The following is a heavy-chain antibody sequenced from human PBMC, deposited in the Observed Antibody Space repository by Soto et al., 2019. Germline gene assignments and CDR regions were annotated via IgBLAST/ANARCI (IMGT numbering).Heavy chain of an antibody. CDR3: ASTYSGYEDFDY. CDR1: GFIFSRYG. D-gene: IGHD5-12*01. CDR2: LSHDGSVY. Sequence: GGSLRLSCAASGFIFSRYGMHWVRQAPGKGLEWVAFLSHDGSVYYYADSVKGRFTISRDNAKNSVSLQMNSLRTEDTALYYCASTYSGYEDFDYWGQGTLVTVSS. V-gene: IGHV3-30*03. J-gene: IGHJ4*02.